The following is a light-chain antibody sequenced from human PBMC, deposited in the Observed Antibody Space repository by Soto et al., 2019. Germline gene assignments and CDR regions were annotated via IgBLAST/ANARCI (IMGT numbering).Light chain of an antibody. Sequence: NFMLTQPHSVSESPGKTVTISRTGSSGSIASNYVQWYQQRPGSAPTTVIYADDQRPSGVPDRFSGSIDSSSNSASLTISGLRTEDEADYYCQSYDSSNVVFGGGTKLTVL. J-gene: IGLJ2*01. V-gene: IGLV6-57*02. CDR3: QSYDSSNVV. CDR2: ADD. CDR1: SGSIASNY.